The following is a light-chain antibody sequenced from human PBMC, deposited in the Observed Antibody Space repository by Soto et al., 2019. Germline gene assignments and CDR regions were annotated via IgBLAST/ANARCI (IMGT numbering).Light chain of an antibody. Sequence: QSVLTQPPSASGTPGQRVTISCSGSISNIGSNTVHWYQQLPGTAPKLLIYSHNQRPSGVPDRFSGSKSGTSASLAISGLQSEDEADYHCASWDDSLSARVFGGGTKLTVL. J-gene: IGLJ3*02. V-gene: IGLV1-44*01. CDR1: ISNIGSNT. CDR3: ASWDDSLSARV. CDR2: SHN.